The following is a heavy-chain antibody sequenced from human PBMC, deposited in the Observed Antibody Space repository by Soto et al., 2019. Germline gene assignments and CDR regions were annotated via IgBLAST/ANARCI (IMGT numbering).Heavy chain of an antibody. V-gene: IGHV3-33*01. CDR3: ARDRFRDEYYFDY. Sequence: GGSLRLSCAASGFTFSSYGMHWVRQAPGKGLEWVAVIWYDGSNKYYADSVKGRFTISRDNSKNTLYLQMNSLRAEDTAVYYCARDRFRDEYYFDYWGQGTLVTVSS. CDR2: IWYDGSNK. CDR1: GFTFSSYG. D-gene: IGHD3-10*01. J-gene: IGHJ4*02.